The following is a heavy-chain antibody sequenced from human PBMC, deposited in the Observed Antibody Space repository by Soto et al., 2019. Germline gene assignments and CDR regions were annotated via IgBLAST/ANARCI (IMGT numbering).Heavy chain of an antibody. CDR2: ISYDVSNT. CDR1: GFTFDTCA. CDR3: DRVNPGNNLYFYYGLDV. D-gene: IGHD1-1*01. Sequence: QVHLVESGGSVVQPGRSLRLSCPASGFTFDTCAIHWVRQTPGKVLEWVALISYDVSNTYYADSVKGRFTISRDNTKNTRDLQMTSLRPDDTGLYYCDRVNPGNNLYFYYGLDVWGQGTSVTVSS. J-gene: IGHJ6*02. V-gene: IGHV3-30-3*01.